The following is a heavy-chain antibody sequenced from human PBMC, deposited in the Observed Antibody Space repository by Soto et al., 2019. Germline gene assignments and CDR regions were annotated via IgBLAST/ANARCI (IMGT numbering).Heavy chain of an antibody. Sequence: PSENLFLTLNVPGDCITSGGYHWSGIRQHPVKRLECLGYIYGSGGIGSTLYKHSLKSRITLSVDKPKTHFYLNLSSVTVADTDVYFCARKQAGYFSGLDYWGQGTLVTVS. V-gene: IGHV4-31*02. CDR3: ARKQAGYFSGLDY. CDR1: GDCITSGGYH. D-gene: IGHD2-15*01. J-gene: IGHJ4*02. CDR2: IYGSGGIGST.